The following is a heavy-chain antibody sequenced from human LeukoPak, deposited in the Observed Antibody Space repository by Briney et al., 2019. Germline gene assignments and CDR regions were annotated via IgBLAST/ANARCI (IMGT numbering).Heavy chain of an antibody. CDR3: AREGVGGCSSTSCYYFDY. D-gene: IGHD2-2*01. Sequence: GASVKVSCKASGYTFTSYYMHWVRQAPGQGLEWMGIINPSGGSTSYAQKFQGRVTMTRDTSTSTVYMELSSLRSEDTAVYYCAREGVGGCSSTSCYYFDYWGQGTLVTVSS. J-gene: IGHJ4*02. V-gene: IGHV1-46*01. CDR1: GYTFTSYY. CDR2: INPSGGST.